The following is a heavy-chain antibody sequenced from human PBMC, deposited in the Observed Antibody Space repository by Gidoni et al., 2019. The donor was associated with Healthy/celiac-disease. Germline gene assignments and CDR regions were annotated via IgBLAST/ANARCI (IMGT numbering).Heavy chain of an antibody. J-gene: IGHJ5*02. V-gene: IGHV3-53*01. CDR1: GFTVSRNY. CDR3: ARENCSSTSCYANWFDP. CDR2: IYSGGST. D-gene: IGHD2-2*01. Sequence: EVQLVESGGGLIQPGGSLRLSCAASGFTVSRNYMSWVRQAPGKGLGWVSVIYSGGSTYYADSVKGRFTISRDKSKNTLYLQMNSLRAEDTAVYYCARENCSSTSCYANWFDPWGQGTLVTVSS.